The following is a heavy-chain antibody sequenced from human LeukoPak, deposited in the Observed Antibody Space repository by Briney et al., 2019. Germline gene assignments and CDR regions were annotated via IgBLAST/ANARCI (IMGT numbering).Heavy chain of an antibody. CDR2: INPNSGGT. D-gene: IGHD6-13*01. V-gene: IGHV1-2*02. Sequence: ASVKVSCKASGYTFTGYYIHWVRQAPGQRLEWMGWINPNSGGTNYAQKLQGRVTMTRETSISTAYMELSRLRSDDTAVYYCARDAGLDLPPSSSLGYYYYYGMDVWGQGTTVTVSS. CDR1: GYTFTGYY. CDR3: ARDAGLDLPPSSSLGYYYYYGMDV. J-gene: IGHJ6*02.